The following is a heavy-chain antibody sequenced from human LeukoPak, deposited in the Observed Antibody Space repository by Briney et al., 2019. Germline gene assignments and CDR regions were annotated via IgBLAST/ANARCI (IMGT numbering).Heavy chain of an antibody. V-gene: IGHV1-18*01. CDR3: ARPGAVAGLWAFDI. CDR2: NSAYNGNT. CDR1: GYTFTSYG. D-gene: IGHD6-19*01. Sequence: ASVKVSCKASGYTFTSYGISWVRQAPGQGLEWMGWNSAYNGNTNYAQKLQGRVTMTTDTSTSTAYMELRSLRSDDTAVYYCARPGAVAGLWAFDIWGQGTMVTVSS. J-gene: IGHJ3*02.